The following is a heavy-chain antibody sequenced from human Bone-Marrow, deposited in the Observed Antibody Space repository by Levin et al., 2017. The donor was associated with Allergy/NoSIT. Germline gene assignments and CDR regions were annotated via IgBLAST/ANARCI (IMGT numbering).Heavy chain of an antibody. CDR2: IGGGGATT. CDR3: AKVAYEYVWGSDRHNDY. Sequence: GESLKISCAASGFTFRSYAMTWVRQAPGKGLEWVSSIGGGGATTYYADSVKGRFIISRDNSGNTVYLQMNRLTAEDTARYYCAKVAYEYVWGSDRHNDYWGQGTLVTVSS. V-gene: IGHV3-23*01. D-gene: IGHD3-16*02. CDR1: GFTFRSYA. J-gene: IGHJ4*02.